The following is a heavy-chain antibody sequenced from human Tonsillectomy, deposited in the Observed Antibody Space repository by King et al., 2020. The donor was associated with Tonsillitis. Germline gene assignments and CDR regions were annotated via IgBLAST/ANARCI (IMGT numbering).Heavy chain of an antibody. Sequence: LQLQESGPGLVKPSETLSLTCIVSDGPISTSEYYWAWIRQPPGKGLEWIGSIYYGGGTHYNLSLKSRLTISVDSSKNLFSLNLSSVTAADTAVYHCARARNDYGDYHYGLDVWGQGTTVTVSS. V-gene: IGHV4-39*01. CDR3: ARARNDYGDYHYGLDV. CDR2: IYYGGGT. D-gene: IGHD4-17*01. J-gene: IGHJ6*02. CDR1: DGPISTSEYY.